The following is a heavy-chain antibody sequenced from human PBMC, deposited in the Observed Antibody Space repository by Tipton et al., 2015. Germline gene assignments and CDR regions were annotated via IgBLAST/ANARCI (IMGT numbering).Heavy chain of an antibody. CDR2: IKQDGGEK. CDR1: GFTFSSYW. CDR3: ARDILNDFCSGWPEEY. Sequence: SLRLSCAASGFTFSSYWMSWVRQAPGKGLEWVANIKQDGGEKYYVDSVKGRFTISRDNAKNSLYLQMNSLRAEDTAVYYCARDILNDFCSGWPEEYWGQGTLVTVSS. V-gene: IGHV3-7*03. D-gene: IGHD3-3*01. J-gene: IGHJ4*02.